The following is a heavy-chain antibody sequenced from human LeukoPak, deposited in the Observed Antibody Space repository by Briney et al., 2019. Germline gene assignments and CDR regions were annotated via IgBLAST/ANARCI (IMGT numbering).Heavy chain of an antibody. D-gene: IGHD6-13*01. J-gene: IGHJ1*01. CDR1: GGSISSSSYY. CDR2: IFYSGST. V-gene: IGHV4-39*01. CDR3: ARHPSIAAAGGYFQH. Sequence: PETLSLTCTVSGGSISSSSYYWGWIRQPPGKGLEWIGSIFYSGSTYYNPSLKSRVIISVDTSKNQFSLKLSSVTAADTAVYYCARHPSIAAAGGYFQHWGQGTLVTVSS.